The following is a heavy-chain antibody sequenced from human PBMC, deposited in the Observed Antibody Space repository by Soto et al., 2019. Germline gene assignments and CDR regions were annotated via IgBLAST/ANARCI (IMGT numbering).Heavy chain of an antibody. J-gene: IGHJ5*02. CDR3: AHTRVLWFGELWGNWFDP. CDR1: GFSLSTSGVG. V-gene: IGHV2-5*01. Sequence: QITLKESGPTLVKPTQTLTLTCTFSGFSLSTSGVGVGWIRQPPGKALEWLALIYWNDDKRYSPSLKSRLTITKDTSKNQVVLTMTNMDPVDTATYYCAHTRVLWFGELWGNWFDPWGQGTLVTVSS. D-gene: IGHD3-10*01. CDR2: IYWNDDK.